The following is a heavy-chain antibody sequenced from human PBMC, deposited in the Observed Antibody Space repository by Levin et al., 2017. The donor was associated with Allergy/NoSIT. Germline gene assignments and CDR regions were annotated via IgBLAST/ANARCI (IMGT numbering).Heavy chain of an antibody. D-gene: IGHD6-6*01. V-gene: IGHV3-23*01. CDR1: GFTFSSYA. Sequence: GESLKISCAASGFTFSSYAMSWVRQAPGKGLEWVSAISGSGGSTYYADSVKGRFTISRDNSKNTLYLQMNSLRVEDTAVYYCARDVRSTARTSGMDVWGQGTTATVSS. CDR2: ISGSGGST. J-gene: IGHJ6*02. CDR3: ARDVRSTARTSGMDV.